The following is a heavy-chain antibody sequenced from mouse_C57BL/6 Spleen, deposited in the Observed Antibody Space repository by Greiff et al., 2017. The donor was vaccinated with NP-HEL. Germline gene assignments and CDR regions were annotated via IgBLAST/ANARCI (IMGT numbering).Heavy chain of an antibody. V-gene: IGHV2-2*01. CDR2: IWSGGST. CDR3: ARWGSYAMDY. J-gene: IGHJ4*01. CDR1: GFSLTSYG. Sequence: VKLQESGPGLVQPSQSLSITCTVSGFSLTSYGVHWVRQSPGKGLEWLGVIWSGGSTDYNAAFISRLSISKDNSKSQVFFKMNSLQADDTAIYYCARWGSYAMDYWGQGTSVTVSS.